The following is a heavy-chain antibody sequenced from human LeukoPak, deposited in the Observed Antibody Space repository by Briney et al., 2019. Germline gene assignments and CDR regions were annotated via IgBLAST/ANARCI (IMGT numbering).Heavy chain of an antibody. CDR1: GFTFSDYY. J-gene: IGHJ6*02. Sequence: PGGSLRLSCAASGFTFSDYYMSWIRQAPGKGLEWVSYISSSGSTIYYADSVKGRFTVSRDNAKNSLYLQMNSLRAEDTAVYYCARVGSIYYYYGMDVWGQGTTVTVSS. CDR3: ARVGSIYYYYGMDV. V-gene: IGHV3-11*01. CDR2: ISSSGSTI. D-gene: IGHD2/OR15-2a*01.